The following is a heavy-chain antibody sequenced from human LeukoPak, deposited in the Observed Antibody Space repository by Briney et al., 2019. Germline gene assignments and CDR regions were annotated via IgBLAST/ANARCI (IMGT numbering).Heavy chain of an antibody. D-gene: IGHD1-1*01. Sequence: GGSLRLSCAASGFTFDDYAMHWVRQAPGKGLAWVSGISWNSGSIGYADSVKGRSTISRDNAKNSLYLQMNSLRAEDTALYYCAKADWNDAYFDYWGQGTLVTVSS. J-gene: IGHJ4*02. CDR3: AKADWNDAYFDY. CDR1: GFTFDDYA. CDR2: ISWNSGSI. V-gene: IGHV3-9*01.